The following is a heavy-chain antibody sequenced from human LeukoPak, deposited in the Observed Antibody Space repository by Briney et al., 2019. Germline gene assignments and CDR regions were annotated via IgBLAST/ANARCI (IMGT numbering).Heavy chain of an antibody. Sequence: SETLFLTCTVSGGSISSYYWSRIRQPPGKGLEWIGYISYSGTTSYNPSLTSRVTISVDTSKNQFSLKLSSVTAADTAVYYCARDLTYLLDYWGQGTLVTVSS. CDR3: ARDLTYLLDY. CDR1: GGSISSYY. CDR2: ISYSGTT. V-gene: IGHV4-59*01. J-gene: IGHJ4*02.